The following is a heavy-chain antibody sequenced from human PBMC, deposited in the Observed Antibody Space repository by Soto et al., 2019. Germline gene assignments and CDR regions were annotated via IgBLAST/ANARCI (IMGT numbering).Heavy chain of an antibody. CDR3: ARVGCSSTSCYLYYYYYMDV. CDR1: GYTFTSYG. CDR2: ISAYNGNT. D-gene: IGHD2-2*01. V-gene: IGHV1-18*01. Sequence: ASVKVSCKASGYTFTSYGISWVRQAPGQGLEWMGWISAYNGNTNYAQKLQGRVTMTTDTSTSTAYMELRSLRSDDTAVYYCARVGCSSTSCYLYYYYYMDVWGKGTSVTVSS. J-gene: IGHJ6*03.